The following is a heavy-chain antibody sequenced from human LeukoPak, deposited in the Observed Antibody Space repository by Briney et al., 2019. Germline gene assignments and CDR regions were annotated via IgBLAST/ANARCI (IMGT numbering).Heavy chain of an antibody. J-gene: IGHJ4*02. CDR1: GFTFSSYW. V-gene: IGHV3-7*01. D-gene: IGHD3-10*01. CDR2: IKQDGSEK. Sequence: GGSLRLSCAASGFTFSSYWMSWVRQAPGKGLEWVANIKQDGSEKYYVDSVKGRFTISRDNAKNSLYLQMNSLRAEDTAVYYCARGPGGMSYYGSGSYPDYWGQGTLVTVSS. CDR3: ARGPGGMSYYGSGSYPDY.